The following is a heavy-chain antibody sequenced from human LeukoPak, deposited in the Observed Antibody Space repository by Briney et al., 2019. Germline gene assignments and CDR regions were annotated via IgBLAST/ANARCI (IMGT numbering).Heavy chain of an antibody. D-gene: IGHD3-10*01. V-gene: IGHV3-48*03. J-gene: IGHJ4*02. CDR3: ARAALWFGVH. Sequence: GGSLRLSCAASGFDFNNYAMNWVRQAPGKGLEWVSYISSSGSTIYYADSVKGRFTISRDNAKNSLYLQMNSLRAEDTAVYYCARAALWFGVHWGQGTLVTVSS. CDR1: GFDFNNYA. CDR2: ISSSGSTI.